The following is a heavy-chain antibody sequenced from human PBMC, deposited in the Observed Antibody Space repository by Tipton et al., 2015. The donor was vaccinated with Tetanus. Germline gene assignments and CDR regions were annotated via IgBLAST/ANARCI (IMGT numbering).Heavy chain of an antibody. CDR2: VYPGDSDT. V-gene: IGHV5-51*01. Sequence: QLVQSGGEVKKTGESLKISCKGSGDIFTNYWIGWVRQKPVKGMEWMGIVYPGDSDTRYSTSFQVQVTISVDKSINTAFLRWSSLKASDTSLFYCARAHCSDGVCNFDFWGQGALVTFAS. CDR1: GDIFTNYW. J-gene: IGHJ4*02. D-gene: IGHD2-15*01. CDR3: ARAHCSDGVCNFDF.